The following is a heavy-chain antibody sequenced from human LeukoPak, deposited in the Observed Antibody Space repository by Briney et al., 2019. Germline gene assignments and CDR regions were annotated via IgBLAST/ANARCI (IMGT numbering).Heavy chain of an antibody. V-gene: IGHV3-74*01. Sequence: PGGSLRLSCAASRFSVSNYWMHWVRQAPGKGLVWASRVKSDGSNPSYADSVKGRFTITRDNAENMLYLQMNTLGAEDTAVYYCARDIVSGSGSLDYWGQGTLVTVSS. J-gene: IGHJ4*02. D-gene: IGHD3-10*01. CDR2: VKSDGSNP. CDR1: RFSVSNYW. CDR3: ARDIVSGSGSLDY.